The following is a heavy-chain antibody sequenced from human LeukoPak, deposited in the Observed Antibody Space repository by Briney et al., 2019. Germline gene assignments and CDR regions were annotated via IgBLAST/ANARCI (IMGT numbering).Heavy chain of an antibody. Sequence: PGGSPRLSCAASGFTFSSYAMNWVRQAPGKGLEWVSCISSGSEYRFYADSVKGRFTISRDNAKNSLYLQMNSLRAEDTAVYYCARARAETYYYGMDVWGQGTTVTDSS. V-gene: IGHV3-21*01. CDR2: ISSGSEYR. CDR1: GFTFSSYA. J-gene: IGHJ6*02. CDR3: ARARAETYYYGMDV.